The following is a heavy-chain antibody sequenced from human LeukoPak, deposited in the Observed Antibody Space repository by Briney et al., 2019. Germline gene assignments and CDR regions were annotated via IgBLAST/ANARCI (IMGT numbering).Heavy chain of an antibody. CDR3: ARREVAADIYYYYYYMDV. CDR1: GFTFSSYE. D-gene: IGHD2-15*01. CDR2: ISSSGSTI. J-gene: IGHJ6*03. V-gene: IGHV3-48*03. Sequence: GGSLRLFCAASGFTFSSYEMNWVRQAPGKGLEWVSYISSSGSTIYYADSVKGRFTISRDNAKNSLYLQMNSLRAEDTAVYYCARREVAADIYYYYYYMDVWGKGTTVTISS.